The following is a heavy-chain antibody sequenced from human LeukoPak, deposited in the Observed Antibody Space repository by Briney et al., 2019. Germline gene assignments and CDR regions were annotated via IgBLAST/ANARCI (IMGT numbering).Heavy chain of an antibody. Sequence: GGSLRLSCAASGFTFDDYAMHWVRHAPGKGLEWVSGISWNSGSIGYADSVKGRFTISRDNAKNSLYLQMNSLRAEDTAVYYCARDGRWLQFGYYFDYWGQGTLVTVSS. D-gene: IGHD5-24*01. V-gene: IGHV3-9*01. CDR2: ISWNSGSI. CDR3: ARDGRWLQFGYYFDY. CDR1: GFTFDDYA. J-gene: IGHJ4*02.